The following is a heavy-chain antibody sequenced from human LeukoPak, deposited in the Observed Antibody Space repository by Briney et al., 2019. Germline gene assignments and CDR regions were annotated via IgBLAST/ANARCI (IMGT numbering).Heavy chain of an antibody. CDR2: ISGSGGST. CDR3: AKGRKQLVFSIFDY. D-gene: IGHD6-6*01. V-gene: IGHV3-23*01. Sequence: GGSLRLSCAASGLTFSSYAMSWVRQAPGKGLEWVSAISGSGGSTYYADSVKGRFTISRDNSKNTLYLQMNSLRAEDTAVYYCAKGRKQLVFSIFDYWGQGTLVTVSS. CDR1: GLTFSSYA. J-gene: IGHJ4*02.